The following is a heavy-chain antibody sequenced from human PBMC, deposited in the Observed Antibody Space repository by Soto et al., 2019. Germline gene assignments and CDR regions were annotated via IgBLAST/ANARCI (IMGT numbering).Heavy chain of an antibody. D-gene: IGHD3-10*01. CDR3: ERQGFGPLQGLVDV. Sequence: QVQLQESGPGLVKPSETLSLSCTVSGGSISSYYWSWFRQSPGKRMEWIGYVHHSWAASYNPSLQRTSAISLDPSTSPFSLNVTSVTVPGTAVYYCERQGFGPLQGLVDVWGQGTTVTVSS. CDR2: VHHSWAA. V-gene: IGHV4-59*08. J-gene: IGHJ6*02. CDR1: GGSISSYY.